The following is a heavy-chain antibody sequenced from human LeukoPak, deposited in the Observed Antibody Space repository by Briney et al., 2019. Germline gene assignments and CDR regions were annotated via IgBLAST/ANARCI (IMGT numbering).Heavy chain of an antibody. V-gene: IGHV4-61*02. D-gene: IGHD6-19*01. Sequence: SETLSLTCTVSGGSISSGSYYWSWIRQPAGTGLEWIGRIYTSGSTNYNPSLKSRVTMSVDTSKNQFSLKLSSVTAADTAVYYCARGGSGWYRPGYYFDYWGQGTLVTVSS. CDR3: ARGGSGWYRPGYYFDY. CDR2: IYTSGST. J-gene: IGHJ4*02. CDR1: GGSISSGSYY.